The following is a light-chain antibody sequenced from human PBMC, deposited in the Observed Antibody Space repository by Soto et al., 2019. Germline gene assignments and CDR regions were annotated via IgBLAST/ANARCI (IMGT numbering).Light chain of an antibody. CDR2: GAS. V-gene: IGKV3-20*01. CDR1: QSVNNNF. CDR3: QQYGSSPWT. J-gene: IGKJ1*01. Sequence: ETVLTQSPGTLSLSPGDRATLSCRASQSVNNNFLAWYQQKPGQAPRLLIDGASSRATGIPDRFSGSGSGTDFTLTISRLEPEDFAVYYCQQYGSSPWTFGQGTKVEIK.